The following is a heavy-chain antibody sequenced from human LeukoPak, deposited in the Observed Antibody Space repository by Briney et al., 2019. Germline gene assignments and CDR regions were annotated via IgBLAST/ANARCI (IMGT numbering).Heavy chain of an antibody. D-gene: IGHD4-23*01. CDR3: ARVADYGGKDPCDY. Sequence: PSETLSLTCAVYGGSFSGYYWSWIRQPPGKGLEWIWEINHSGSTNYNPSLKSRVTISVDTSKNQFSLKLSSVTAADTAVYYCARVADYGGKDPCDYWGQGTLVTVSS. J-gene: IGHJ4*02. CDR2: INHSGST. CDR1: GGSFSGYY. V-gene: IGHV4-34*01.